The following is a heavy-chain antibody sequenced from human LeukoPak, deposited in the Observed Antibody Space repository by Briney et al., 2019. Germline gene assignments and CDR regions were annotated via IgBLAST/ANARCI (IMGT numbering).Heavy chain of an antibody. V-gene: IGHV1-2*02. Sequence: ASVKVSCKASGYTFTGYYMHWVRQAPGQGLEWMGWISPNSGGTSYAQKFQGRVTMTRDTSISTAYMELSRLRSDDTAVYYCARLPGGVRATQSDYFDYWGQGTLVTVSS. D-gene: IGHD1-26*01. CDR1: GYTFTGYY. CDR2: ISPNSGGT. J-gene: IGHJ4*02. CDR3: ARLPGGVRATQSDYFDY.